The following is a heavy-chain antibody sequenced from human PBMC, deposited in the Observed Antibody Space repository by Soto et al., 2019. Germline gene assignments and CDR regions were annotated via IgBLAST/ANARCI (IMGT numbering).Heavy chain of an antibody. CDR3: ARHQRYCSSTSCFNGYSGYEFDY. J-gene: IGHJ4*02. Sequence: QVQLVESGGGLVKPGESLRLSCAASGFTFSDYYMSWIRQAPGKGLEWVSYISSSGSTIYYADSVKGRFTISRDNAKNSLYLKMNSLRAEDTAVYYCARHQRYCSSTSCFNGYSGYEFDYWGQGTLVTVSS. CDR2: ISSSGSTI. V-gene: IGHV3-11*01. D-gene: IGHD2-2*01. CDR1: GFTFSDYY.